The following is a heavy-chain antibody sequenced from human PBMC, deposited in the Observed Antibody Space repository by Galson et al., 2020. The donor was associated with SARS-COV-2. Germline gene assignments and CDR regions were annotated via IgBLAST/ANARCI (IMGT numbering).Heavy chain of an antibody. CDR2: IYYSGST. CDR3: ARQPRNAFDI. Sequence: SETLSLTCTVSGGSISSYYWSWIRQHPGKELEWIGYIYYSGSTNYNPSLRSRVTISLDTSKNQFSLKLSSVTAADTAVFYCARQPRNAFDIWGQGTMVTVSS. J-gene: IGHJ3*02. V-gene: IGHV4-59*01. CDR1: GGSISSYY.